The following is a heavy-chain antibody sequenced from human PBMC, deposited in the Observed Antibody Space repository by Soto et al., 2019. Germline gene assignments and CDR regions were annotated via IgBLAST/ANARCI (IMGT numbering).Heavy chain of an antibody. J-gene: IGHJ4*02. CDR1: GYTLTELS. V-gene: IGHV1-24*01. CDR2: FDPEDGET. Sequence: ASVKVSCKVSGYTLTELSMHWVRQAPGKGLEWMGGFDPEDGETIYAQKFQGRVTMTEDTSTDTAYMELSSLRSEDTAVYYCATDQAYSSGWMGYFDYWGQGTLVTVSS. D-gene: IGHD6-19*01. CDR3: ATDQAYSSGWMGYFDY.